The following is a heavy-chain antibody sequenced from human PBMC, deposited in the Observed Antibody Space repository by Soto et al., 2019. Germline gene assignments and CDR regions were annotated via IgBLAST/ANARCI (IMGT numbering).Heavy chain of an antibody. CDR2: IGTSGSYI. V-gene: IGHV3-21*01. Sequence: PGGSLRLSCAVSGFIFSRYSMNWVRQAPGKGLEWVSSIGTSGSYIYDTDSVKGRFTISRDNTKDSLYLQMNSLRAEDTAIYYCARGSAFIGLDYWGQGTPVTLSS. CDR1: GFIFSRYS. D-gene: IGHD1-26*01. CDR3: ARGSAFIGLDY. J-gene: IGHJ4*02.